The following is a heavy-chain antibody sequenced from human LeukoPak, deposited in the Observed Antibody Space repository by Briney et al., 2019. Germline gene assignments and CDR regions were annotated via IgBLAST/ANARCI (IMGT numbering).Heavy chain of an antibody. CDR3: TRGAMAPDF. Sequence: GGSLRLSCRASGFIFGDYAMSWFRQAPGKGLEWVGLIRTNGHGGTTEYAASVKGRFIISRDESRSIVYVQMNNLKTEDTALYYCTRGAMAPDFWGQGTLVTVSS. CDR2: IRTNGHGGTT. J-gene: IGHJ4*02. V-gene: IGHV3-49*03. D-gene: IGHD5-18*01. CDR1: GFIFGDYA.